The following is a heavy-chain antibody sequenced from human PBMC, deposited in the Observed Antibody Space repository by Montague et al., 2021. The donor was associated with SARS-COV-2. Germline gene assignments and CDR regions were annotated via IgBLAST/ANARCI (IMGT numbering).Heavy chain of an antibody. CDR1: GGSISSGSYY. Sequence: TLSLTCTVSGGSISSGSYYWSWIRQRPGKGLGWIGYIYYSGSSYYNPSLKSRVTISVGTSKNQFSLRLSSVTAADTAVYYCARARTSLIVVVNEFDYWGQGTLVTVSS. CDR3: ARARTSLIVVVNEFDY. V-gene: IGHV4-31*03. D-gene: IGHD2-21*01. J-gene: IGHJ4*02. CDR2: IYYSGSS.